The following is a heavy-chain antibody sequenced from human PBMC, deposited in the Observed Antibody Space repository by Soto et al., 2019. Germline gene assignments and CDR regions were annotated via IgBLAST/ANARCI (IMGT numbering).Heavy chain of an antibody. D-gene: IGHD5-18*01. V-gene: IGHV1-2*02. CDR2: INPNSGGT. CDR3: ARDEARSYGYYYYYGMDV. J-gene: IGHJ6*02. CDR1: GYTFTGYY. Sequence: ASVKVSCKASGYTFTGYYIHWVRQAPGQGLEWMGWINPNSGGTNYAQKFQGRVTMTRDTSISTAYMELSRLRSDDTAVYYCARDEARSYGYYYYYGMDVWGQGPTVTV.